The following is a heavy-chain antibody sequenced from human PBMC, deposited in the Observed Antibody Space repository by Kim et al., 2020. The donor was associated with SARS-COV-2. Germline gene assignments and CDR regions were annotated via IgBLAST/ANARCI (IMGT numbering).Heavy chain of an antibody. CDR2: INPNSGGT. D-gene: IGHD3-10*01. Sequence: ASVKVSCKASGYTFTGYYMHWVRQAPGQGLEWMGWINPNSGGTNYAQKFQGRVTMTRDTSISTAYMELSRLRSDDTAVYYCARDLIQWFGELLSSYGMDVWAQGTTVTVSS. J-gene: IGHJ6*02. V-gene: IGHV1-2*02. CDR3: ARDLIQWFGELLSSYGMDV. CDR1: GYTFTGYY.